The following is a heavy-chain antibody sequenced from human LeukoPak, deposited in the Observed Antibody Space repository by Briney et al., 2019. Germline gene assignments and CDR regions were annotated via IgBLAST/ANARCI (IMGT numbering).Heavy chain of an antibody. V-gene: IGHV4-39*01. Sequence: NASETLSLTCTVSGGSIGSSSYHWGWIRQPPGKGLEWIGTIYYTGSTYYNPSLNRRVTISVDTSKNQFSLKLTSVTAADTAVYYCARWAMAAADYWGQGTLVTVSS. CDR1: GGSIGSSSYH. J-gene: IGHJ4*02. CDR2: IYYTGST. D-gene: IGHD6-13*01. CDR3: ARWAMAAADY.